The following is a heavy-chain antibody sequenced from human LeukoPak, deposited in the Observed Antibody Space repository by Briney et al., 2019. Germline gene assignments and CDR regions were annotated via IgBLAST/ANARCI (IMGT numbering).Heavy chain of an antibody. J-gene: IGHJ4*02. CDR3: AREDSGIYHY. V-gene: IGHV1-3*01. CDR2: INAGNGNT. CDR1: GYTFTSYA. D-gene: IGHD1-26*01. Sequence: GASVKVSCTASGYTFTSYAMHWVRQAPGQRLEWMGWINAGNGNTKYSQKFQDRVTITRDTSASTAYMELSSLRSEDTAVFYCAREDSGIYHYWGQGTLVTVSS.